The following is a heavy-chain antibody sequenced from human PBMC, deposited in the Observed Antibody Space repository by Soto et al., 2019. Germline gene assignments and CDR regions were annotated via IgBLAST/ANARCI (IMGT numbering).Heavy chain of an antibody. CDR2: IYYSGST. CDR3: ASTGVYMVRGAAYYYMDV. Sequence: SETLSLTCTVSGGSISSYYWSWIRQPPGKGLEWIGYIYYSGSTNYNPSLKSRVTISVDTSKNQFSLKLSSVTAADTAVYYCASTGVYMVRGAAYYYMDVWGKGTTVTVSS. CDR1: GGSISSYY. D-gene: IGHD3-10*01. J-gene: IGHJ6*03. V-gene: IGHV4-59*01.